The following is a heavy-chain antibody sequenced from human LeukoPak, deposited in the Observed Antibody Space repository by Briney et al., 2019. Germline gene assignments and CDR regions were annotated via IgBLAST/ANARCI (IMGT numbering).Heavy chain of an antibody. D-gene: IGHD1-14*01. CDR3: ARGGLTPASKYYFDY. V-gene: IGHV4-61*05. J-gene: IGHJ4*02. CDR1: GGSISSSSYY. CDR2: IYYSGST. Sequence: SETLSLTCTVSGGSISSSSYYWGWIRQPPGKGLEWIGYIYYSGSTNYNPSLKSRVTISVDTSKNQFSLKLSSVTAADTAVYYCARGGLTPASKYYFDYWGQGTLVTVSS.